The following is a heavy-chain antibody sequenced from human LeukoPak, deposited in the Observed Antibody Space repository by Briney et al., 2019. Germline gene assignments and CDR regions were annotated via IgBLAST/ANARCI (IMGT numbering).Heavy chain of an antibody. CDR3: AKDLCSGGSCYSNWFDP. Sequence: GGSLRLSCAASGVTFSSYGMHWVRQAPGKGLEWVAFIRYDGSNKYYADSVKGRFTISRDNSKNTLYLQMNSLRAEDTAVYYCAKDLCSGGSCYSNWFDPWGQGTLVTVSS. CDR2: IRYDGSNK. V-gene: IGHV3-30*02. J-gene: IGHJ5*02. D-gene: IGHD2-15*01. CDR1: GVTFSSYG.